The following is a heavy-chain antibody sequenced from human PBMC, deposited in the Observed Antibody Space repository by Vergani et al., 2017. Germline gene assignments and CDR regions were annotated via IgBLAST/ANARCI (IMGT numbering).Heavy chain of an antibody. CDR3: ARSGSGLYAGTSPHYYMDV. D-gene: IGHD3-10*01. J-gene: IGHJ6*03. Sequence: EVQLVESGGGLVKPGGSLRLSCAASGFTFSSYSMNWVRQAPGKGLEWVSSISSSSSYIYYADSVKGRFTISRDNAKSSLYLQMNSLRAENTAVYYCARSGSGLYAGTSPHYYMDVWGKGTTVTVSS. CDR2: ISSSSSYI. CDR1: GFTFSSYS. V-gene: IGHV3-21*01.